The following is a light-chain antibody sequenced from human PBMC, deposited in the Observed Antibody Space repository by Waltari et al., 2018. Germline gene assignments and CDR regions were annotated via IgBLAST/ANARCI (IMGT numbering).Light chain of an antibody. J-gene: IGKJ4*01. V-gene: IGKV2-28*01. CDR1: QSLLHSNGYHY. CDR3: MQALQTPLT. Sequence: DIVMTQSPLSLPVTPGEPASIPRRSSQSLLHSNGYHYLDWYLQKPGQSPQPLIYLGSSRASGVPDRFSGSGSGTDVTLKISSVEADDVGVYYCMQALQTPLTFGEGTKVEIK. CDR2: LGS.